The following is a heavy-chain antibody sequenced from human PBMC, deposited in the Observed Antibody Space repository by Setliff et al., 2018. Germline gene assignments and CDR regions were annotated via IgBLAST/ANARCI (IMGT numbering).Heavy chain of an antibody. CDR3: ARHPPPPNYFDIGALDS. Sequence: SVKVSCKASGGPLNSYSFSWVRQAPGQGLEWMGRIIPVLDITRYSQKFQGRVTITADKPTGIIYMELTGLRSDDTAVYYCARHPPPPNYFDIGALDSWGQGTLVTVSS. CDR2: IIPVLDIT. J-gene: IGHJ4*02. D-gene: IGHD3-22*01. CDR1: GGPLNSYS. V-gene: IGHV1-69*02.